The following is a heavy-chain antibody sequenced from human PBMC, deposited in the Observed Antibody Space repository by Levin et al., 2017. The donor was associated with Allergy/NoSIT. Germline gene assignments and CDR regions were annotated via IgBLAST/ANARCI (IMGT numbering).Heavy chain of an antibody. J-gene: IGHJ4*02. D-gene: IGHD3-3*01. Sequence: GESLKISCAASGFTFSNAWMSWVRQDPGKGLEWVGRIKSKTDGGTTDYAAPVKGRFTISRDDSKNTLYLQMNSLKTEDTAVYYCTTHLGGLGWLLTYFDYWGQGTLVTVSS. CDR1: GFTFSNAW. V-gene: IGHV3-15*01. CDR2: IKSKTDGGTT. CDR3: TTHLGGLGWLLTYFDY.